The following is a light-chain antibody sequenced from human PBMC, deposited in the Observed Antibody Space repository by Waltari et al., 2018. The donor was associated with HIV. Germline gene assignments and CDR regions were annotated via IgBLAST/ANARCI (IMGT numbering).Light chain of an antibody. CDR3: QQTYNSPKT. J-gene: IGKJ1*01. V-gene: IGKV1-39*01. CDR1: QTINTF. Sequence: DIQMTQSPSSLPASVGDRVTISCRASQTINTFLNWYQQKPGKAPKLLIYGASNLPSGVPSRFSGSGSGTDFTLTINSLQAEECATYYCQQTYNSPKTFGPGTKVDMK. CDR2: GAS.